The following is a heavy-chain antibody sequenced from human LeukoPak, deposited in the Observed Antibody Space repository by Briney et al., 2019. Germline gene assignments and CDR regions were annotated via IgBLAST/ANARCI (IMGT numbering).Heavy chain of an antibody. CDR3: ARDRFWSRGFNSGGPLHYFDS. V-gene: IGHV4-4*02. J-gene: IGHJ4*02. D-gene: IGHD4-23*01. CDR2: IYHSGRA. Sequence: SGTLSLTCAVSGGSISSDNWWIWVRQPPGKGLEWIGEIYHSGRANYNPSLKSRVNMSVDKSKNQFSLSLSSVTAADTAVYYCARDRFWSRGFNSGGPLHYFDSWGQGTLVTVSS. CDR1: GGSISSDNW.